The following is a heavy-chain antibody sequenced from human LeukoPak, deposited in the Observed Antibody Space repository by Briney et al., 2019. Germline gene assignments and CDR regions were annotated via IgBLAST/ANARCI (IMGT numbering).Heavy chain of an antibody. V-gene: IGHV5-51*01. CDR1: GYSFTSYW. J-gene: IGHJ4*02. CDR2: IEPGDSDT. Sequence: GESLKISCKGSGYSFTSYWIGWWRQMPGKGLEGMGIIEPGDSDTRYSPSFQAQVTISADKSISTAYLQWSSLKASDTAMYYCAMTGNSLPFDYWGQGTLVTVSS. CDR3: AMTGNSLPFDY.